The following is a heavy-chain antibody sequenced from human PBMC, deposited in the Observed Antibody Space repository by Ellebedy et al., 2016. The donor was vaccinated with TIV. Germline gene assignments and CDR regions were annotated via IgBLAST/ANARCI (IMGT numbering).Heavy chain of an antibody. CDR1: GGSFSGYF. V-gene: IGHV4-34*01. CDR3: ARKSTVTPDTGIGY. D-gene: IGHD3-16*02. Sequence: GSLRLXXAVYGGSFSGYFWSWIRQSPGKGLEWIGEINHGGSTNYNPSLKSRVSISVDTSKDQFSLRLKSLTAADTAVYYCARKSTVTPDTGIGYWGQGTRVTVSS. J-gene: IGHJ4*02. CDR2: INHGGST.